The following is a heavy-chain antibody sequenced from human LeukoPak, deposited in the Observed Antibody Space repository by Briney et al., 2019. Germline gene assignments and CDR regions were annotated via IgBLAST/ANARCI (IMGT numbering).Heavy chain of an antibody. Sequence: GGSLRLSCAASRFTFSKYGMHWVRQAPGKGLEWVSAISGSGGSTYYADSVKGRFTISRDNSKNTLYLQMNSLRAEDTAVYYCAKRYCSGGSCYFDYWGQGTLVIVSS. D-gene: IGHD2-15*01. V-gene: IGHV3-23*01. CDR1: RFTFSKYG. J-gene: IGHJ4*02. CDR2: ISGSGGST. CDR3: AKRYCSGGSCYFDY.